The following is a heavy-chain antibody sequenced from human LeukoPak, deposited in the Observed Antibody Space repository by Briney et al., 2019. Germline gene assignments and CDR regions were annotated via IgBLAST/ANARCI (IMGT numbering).Heavy chain of an antibody. D-gene: IGHD2-8*01. CDR3: ARDHTSWSDAFDI. Sequence: ASVKVSCKASGYTFTGYYMHWVRQAPGQGLEWMGWINPNSGGTNYAQKFQGRVTMTRDTSISTAYMELSRLRSDDPAVYYCARDHTSWSDAFDIWGQGTMVTVSS. CDR2: INPNSGGT. CDR1: GYTFTGYY. V-gene: IGHV1-2*02. J-gene: IGHJ3*02.